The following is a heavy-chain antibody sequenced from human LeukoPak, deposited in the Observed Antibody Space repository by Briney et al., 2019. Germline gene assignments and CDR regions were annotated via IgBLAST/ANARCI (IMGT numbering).Heavy chain of an antibody. J-gene: IGHJ3*02. CDR1: GFTFSSYS. CDR3: AGGAYYDSSGYYVNDAFDI. D-gene: IGHD3-22*01. V-gene: IGHV3-21*01. Sequence: GGSLRLSCAASGFTFSSYSMNWVRQAPGKGLEWVSSISSSSSYIYYADSVKGRFTISRDNAKNSLYLQMNSLRAEDTAVYYCAGGAYYDSSGYYVNDAFDIWGQGTMVTVSS. CDR2: ISSSSSYI.